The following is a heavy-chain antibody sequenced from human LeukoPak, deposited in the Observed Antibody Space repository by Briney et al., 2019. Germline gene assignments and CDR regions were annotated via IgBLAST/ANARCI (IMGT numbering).Heavy chain of an antibody. J-gene: IGHJ4*02. Sequence: GGSLRLSCAASGFTFNKYAMTWVRQTPGKGPEWVSLISWKGDTTAYAESVRGRFTISRDNAKNSLYLHMNSLRPEDTAFYHCARHRCSSTTCSFDSWGQGSLVTVSS. CDR2: ISWKGDTT. D-gene: IGHD2-2*01. CDR3: ARHRCSSTTCSFDS. CDR1: GFTFNKYA. V-gene: IGHV3-20*01.